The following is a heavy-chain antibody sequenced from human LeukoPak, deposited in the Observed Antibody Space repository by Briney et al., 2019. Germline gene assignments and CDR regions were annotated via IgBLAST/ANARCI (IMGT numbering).Heavy chain of an antibody. J-gene: IGHJ4*02. CDR1: GYTFISYS. D-gene: IGHD6-13*01. Sequence: ASVKVSCKASGYTFISYSMNWVRQAPGPGLEWMGWITAYNDNTYYEQKLQGRVTMTTDTSTSTAYMELRSLRSDDTAVYYCARDLRRGSSSWNVPGGDYWGQGTLVTVSS. CDR2: ITAYNDNT. V-gene: IGHV1-18*01. CDR3: ARDLRRGSSSWNVPGGDY.